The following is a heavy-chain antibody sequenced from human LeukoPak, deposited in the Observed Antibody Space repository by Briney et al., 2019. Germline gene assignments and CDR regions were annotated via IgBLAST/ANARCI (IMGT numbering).Heavy chain of an antibody. CDR3: AKVRGVVVPAASHHFDY. J-gene: IGHJ4*02. CDR1: GFTFSSYG. D-gene: IGHD2-2*01. V-gene: IGHV3-30*02. CDR2: IWYDGSNK. Sequence: GGSLRLSCAASGFTFSSYGMHWVRQAPGKGLEWVAVIWYDGSNKYYADSVKGRFTISRDNSKNTLYLQMNSLRAEDTAVYYCAKVRGVVVPAASHHFDYWGQGTLVTVSS.